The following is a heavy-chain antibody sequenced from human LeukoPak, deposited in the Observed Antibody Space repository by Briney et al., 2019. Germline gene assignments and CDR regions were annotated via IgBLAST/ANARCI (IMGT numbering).Heavy chain of an antibody. Sequence: ASVKVSCKASGYTFTGNYMHWVRQAPGQGLEWMGWINPNSGGTKYTQKFQGRVTLTRDTSISTAYMDLSRLRFDDTAVYFCARAVYYYDSSGYSYFDYWGQGTLVTVSS. J-gene: IGHJ4*02. D-gene: IGHD3-22*01. CDR2: INPNSGGT. CDR3: ARAVYYYDSSGYSYFDY. V-gene: IGHV1-2*02. CDR1: GYTFTGNY.